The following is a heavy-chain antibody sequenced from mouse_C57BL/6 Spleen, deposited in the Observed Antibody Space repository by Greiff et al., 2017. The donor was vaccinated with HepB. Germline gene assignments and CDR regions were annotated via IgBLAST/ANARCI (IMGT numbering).Heavy chain of an antibody. J-gene: IGHJ4*01. Sequence: EVKLVESGPGLVKPSQSLSLTCSVTGYSITSGYYWNWIRQFPGNKLEWMGYISYDGSNNYNPSLKNRISITRDTSKNQFFLKLNSVTTEDTATYYCARDTTVVTGGYAMDYWGQGTSVTVSS. CDR3: ARDTTVVTGGYAMDY. V-gene: IGHV3-6*01. CDR2: ISYDGSN. D-gene: IGHD1-1*01. CDR1: GYSITSGYY.